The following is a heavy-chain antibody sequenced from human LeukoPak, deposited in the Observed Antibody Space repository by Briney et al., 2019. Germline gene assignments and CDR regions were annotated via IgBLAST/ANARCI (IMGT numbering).Heavy chain of an antibody. D-gene: IGHD6-6*01. CDR1: GGSISSYY. CDR2: NYNSVYNSGST. V-gene: IGHV4-59*01. Sequence: SETLSLTCTVSGGSISSYYWTWIRQPPGKGLEWIGYNYNSVYNSGSTNYNPSLKSRVTISVDTSKNQISLKLNSVTAADTAVYYCARADTSSSIYYFYYMNVWGNGTTVTVSS. J-gene: IGHJ6*03. CDR3: ARADTSSSIYYFYYMNV.